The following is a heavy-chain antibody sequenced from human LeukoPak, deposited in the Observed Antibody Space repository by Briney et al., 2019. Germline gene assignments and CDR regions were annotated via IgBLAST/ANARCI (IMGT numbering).Heavy chain of an antibody. CDR3: AITSIAAAARQGF. CDR1: GFTFSTYA. V-gene: IGHV3-23*01. Sequence: PGGSLRLSCAASGFTFSTYAMSWVRQAPGKGLEWVSAISGTGGSTYYTDSAKGRFTISRDNSKNTLYLQMNSLRAEDTALYYCAITSIAAAARQGFWGQGTLVTVSS. CDR2: ISGTGGST. D-gene: IGHD6-13*01. J-gene: IGHJ4*02.